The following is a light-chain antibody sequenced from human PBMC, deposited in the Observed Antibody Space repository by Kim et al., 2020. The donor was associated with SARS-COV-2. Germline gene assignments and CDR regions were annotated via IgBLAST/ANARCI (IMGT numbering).Light chain of an antibody. Sequence: GQMVTISCSGSISNIGSNYVYWYQQHPGPAPKLLISRHNWRPSGVADRFSGSTSGTLASLAISGLRSEDEADYYCAAWDDNLSGYVFGTGTKVTVL. CDR2: RHN. J-gene: IGLJ1*01. CDR3: AAWDDNLSGYV. V-gene: IGLV1-47*01. CDR1: ISNIGSNY.